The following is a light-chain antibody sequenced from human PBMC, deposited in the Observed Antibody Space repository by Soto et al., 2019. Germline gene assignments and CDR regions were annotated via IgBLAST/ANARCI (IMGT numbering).Light chain of an antibody. CDR1: QGINSH. Sequence: DIQLTQSPSFLSASVGDRVTITCRAIQGINSHLAWYQQGPGKAPKLLIYAASTLQSGVPSRFSGSASGTEFTLTISSLQPEDFATYYCQQVSGYPLNFGGGTKVDIK. J-gene: IGKJ4*01. CDR3: QQVSGYPLN. CDR2: AAS. V-gene: IGKV1-9*01.